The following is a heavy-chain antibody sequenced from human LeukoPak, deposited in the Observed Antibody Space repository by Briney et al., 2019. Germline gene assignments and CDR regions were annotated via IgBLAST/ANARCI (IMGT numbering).Heavy chain of an antibody. J-gene: IGHJ4*02. CDR1: GGTFSSYA. CDR3: ARDTRKIYNYYGSGSSRYYFDY. CDR2: IIPIFGTA. Sequence: EASVKVSCKASGGTFSSYAISWVRQAPGQGLEWMGGIIPIFGTANYAQKSQGRVTITTDESTSTAYMELSSLRSEDTAVYYCARDTRKIYNYYGSGSSRYYFDYWGQGTLVTVSS. V-gene: IGHV1-69*05. D-gene: IGHD3-10*01.